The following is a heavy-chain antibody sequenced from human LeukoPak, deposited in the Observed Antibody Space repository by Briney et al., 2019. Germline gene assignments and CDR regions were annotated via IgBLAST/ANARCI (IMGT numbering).Heavy chain of an antibody. D-gene: IGHD5-18*01. CDR3: ASRVLSSYGYYFDY. Sequence: SVKVSCKASGGTFISYAISWVRQAPGQGLEWMGRIIPIFGTANYAQKFQGRVTITTDESTSTAYMELSSLRSEDTAVYYCASRVLSSYGYYFDYWGQGTLVTVSS. CDR1: GGTFISYA. CDR2: IIPIFGTA. J-gene: IGHJ4*02. V-gene: IGHV1-69*05.